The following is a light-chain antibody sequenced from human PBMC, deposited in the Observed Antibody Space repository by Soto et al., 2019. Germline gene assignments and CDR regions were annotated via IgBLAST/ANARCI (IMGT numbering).Light chain of an antibody. CDR1: SSDVGGYNY. J-gene: IGLJ2*01. Sequence: QSALTQPPSASGSPGQSVTISCTGTSSDVGGYNYVSWYQQHPGRAPNLMIYEVSKRPSGVPDRFSGSKSGNTASLTVSGLQPEDEADYYCSSYAGSSNLGVFGGGTKLTVL. CDR3: SSYAGSSNLGV. V-gene: IGLV2-8*01. CDR2: EVS.